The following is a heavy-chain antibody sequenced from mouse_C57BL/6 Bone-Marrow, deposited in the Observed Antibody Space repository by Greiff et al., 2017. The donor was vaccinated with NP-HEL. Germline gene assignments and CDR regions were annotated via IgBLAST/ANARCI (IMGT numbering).Heavy chain of an antibody. CDR1: GYTFTSSG. Sequence: VKLVESGAELARPGASVKLSCKASGYTFTSSGISWVKQRTGQGLEWIGEIYPRSGNTYYNEKFKGKATLTADKSSSTAYMELRSLTSEDSAVYFCAREGYYGNYVVFADWGQGTLVTVSA. D-gene: IGHD2-1*01. J-gene: IGHJ3*01. CDR2: IYPRSGNT. V-gene: IGHV1-81*01. CDR3: AREGYYGNYVVFAD.